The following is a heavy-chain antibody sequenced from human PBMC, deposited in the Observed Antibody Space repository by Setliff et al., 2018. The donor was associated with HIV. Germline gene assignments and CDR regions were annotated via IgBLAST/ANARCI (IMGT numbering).Heavy chain of an antibody. CDR1: GGSISSYY. Sequence: SETLSLTCTVSGGSISSYYWSWIRQPPGKGLEWIGYIYYSGSTNYNPSLKSRVTISVDTSKNQFSLKLSSVTAADTAVYYCARGLSFYDPGGFDYWGQGTLVTVS. CDR3: ARGLSFYDPGGFDY. CDR2: IYYSGST. V-gene: IGHV4-59*08. J-gene: IGHJ4*02. D-gene: IGHD3-22*01.